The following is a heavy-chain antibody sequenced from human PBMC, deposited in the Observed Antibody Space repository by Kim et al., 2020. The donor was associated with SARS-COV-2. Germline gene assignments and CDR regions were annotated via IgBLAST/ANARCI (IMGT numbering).Heavy chain of an antibody. Sequence: SETLSLTCTVSGGSISSGSDYWGWICQPPGKGLEWIGSIFYTGSTYHNPSLKSRVTISVDTSKNQLSLKVNSVTAADTAVYYCARADTRYYYYAMDVWG. CDR3: ARADTRYYYYAMDV. CDR2: IFYTGST. D-gene: IGHD5-18*01. CDR1: GGSISSGSDY. J-gene: IGHJ6*01. V-gene: IGHV4-39*07.